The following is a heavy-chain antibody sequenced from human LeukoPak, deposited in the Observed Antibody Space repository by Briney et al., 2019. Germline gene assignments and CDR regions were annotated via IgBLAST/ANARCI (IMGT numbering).Heavy chain of an antibody. D-gene: IGHD2-21*02. CDR2: IASDGSST. CDR1: GGSISSSNW. CDR3: ARSLDGDGFDY. J-gene: IGHJ4*02. V-gene: IGHV3-74*01. Sequence: ETQSLTCAVSGGSISSSNWWSWVRQAPGKGLVWVSRIASDGSSTTYADSVKGRFSISRDNAKNTLYLQMNSLRVEDTAVYYCARSLDGDGFDYWGQGTLVTVSS.